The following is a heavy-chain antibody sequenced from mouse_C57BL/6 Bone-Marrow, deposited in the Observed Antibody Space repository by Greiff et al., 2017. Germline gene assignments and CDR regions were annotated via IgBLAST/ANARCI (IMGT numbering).Heavy chain of an antibody. J-gene: IGHJ4*01. CDR3: ARSGMVTTTGGAFMDY. V-gene: IGHV1-72*01. Sequence: QVQLQQPGAELVKPGASVKLSCKASGYTFTSYWMHWVKQRPGRGLEWIGRIDPNSGGTKYNEKFKSQGTLTVDKPSSTAYMQLSSLTSEDSAVYYCARSGMVTTTGGAFMDYWGQGTSVTVSS. D-gene: IGHD2-2*01. CDR2: IDPNSGGT. CDR1: GYTFTSYW.